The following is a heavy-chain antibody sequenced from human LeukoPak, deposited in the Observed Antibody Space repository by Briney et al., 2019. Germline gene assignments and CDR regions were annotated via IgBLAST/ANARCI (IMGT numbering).Heavy chain of an antibody. CDR2: IDPRTGDT. V-gene: IGHV1-2*02. CDR1: GYSFIVYY. CDR3: AREIGPRQLHLWGSAFDY. Sequence: ASVKVSCKAFGYSFIVYYIHWVRQAPGQGLEWLGWIDPRTGDTNYAQNFQGRLTMTRDTSVSTAYMELSRLRSEDTAVYYCAREIGPRQLHLWGSAFDYWGQATLVTVSS. J-gene: IGHJ4*02. D-gene: IGHD5-24*01.